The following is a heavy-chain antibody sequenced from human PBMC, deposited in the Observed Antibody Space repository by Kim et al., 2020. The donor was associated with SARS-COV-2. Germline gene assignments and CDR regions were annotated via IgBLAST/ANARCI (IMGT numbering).Heavy chain of an antibody. Sequence: SETLSLTCAVSGGSISSSNWWSWVRQPPGKGLEWIGEIYHSGSTNYNPPLKSRVTISVDKPKNQFSLKLSSVTAADTAVYYCARGPYCSSTSCYLDYWCQGTLVTVSS. V-gene: IGHV4-4*02. CDR1: GGSISSSNW. J-gene: IGHJ4*02. CDR3: ARGPYCSSTSCYLDY. D-gene: IGHD2-2*01. CDR2: IYHSGST.